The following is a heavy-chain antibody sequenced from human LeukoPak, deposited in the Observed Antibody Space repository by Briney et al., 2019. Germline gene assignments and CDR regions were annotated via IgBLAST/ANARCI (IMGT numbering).Heavy chain of an antibody. CDR2: INSDGSEG. D-gene: IGHD1-26*01. Sequence: GGSLRLSCAVSGFTFSGFWMSWSRQAPGKGLEWVASINSDGSEGYYADVVKGRFTISRDNAKNSLYLQINSLRAEDTAVYYCARDPNLYSGTYDTYWGQGTLVTVSS. CDR3: ARDPNLYSGTYDTY. J-gene: IGHJ4*02. CDR1: GFTFSGFW. V-gene: IGHV3-7*03.